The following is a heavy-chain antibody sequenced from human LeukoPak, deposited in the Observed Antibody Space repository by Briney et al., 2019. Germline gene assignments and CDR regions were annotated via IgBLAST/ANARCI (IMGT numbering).Heavy chain of an antibody. CDR3: AELPQDSPGDAFDI. D-gene: IGHD2-15*01. J-gene: IGHJ3*02. V-gene: IGHV3-30*18. Sequence: PGGSLRLSCAASGFTFSSYGMHWVRQAPGKGLEWVAVISYDGSNKYYADSVKGRFTISRDNSKNTLYLQMNSLRAEDTAVYYCAELPQDSPGDAFDIWGQGTMVTVSS. CDR1: GFTFSSYG. CDR2: ISYDGSNK.